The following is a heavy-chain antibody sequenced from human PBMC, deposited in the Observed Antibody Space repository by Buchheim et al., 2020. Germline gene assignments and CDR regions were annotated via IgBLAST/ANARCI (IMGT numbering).Heavy chain of an antibody. D-gene: IGHD1-7*01. CDR1: GGTFSSYA. CDR3: ASNGRVEELSDPNEYYYYGMDV. CDR2: IIPIFGTA. Sequence: QVQLVQSGAEVKKPGSSVNVSCKASGGTFSSYAISWVRQAPGQGLEWMGGIIPIFGTANYAQKFQGRVTITADESTSTAYMELSSLRSEDTAVYYCASNGRVEELSDPNEYYYYGMDVWGQGTT. V-gene: IGHV1-69*01. J-gene: IGHJ6*02.